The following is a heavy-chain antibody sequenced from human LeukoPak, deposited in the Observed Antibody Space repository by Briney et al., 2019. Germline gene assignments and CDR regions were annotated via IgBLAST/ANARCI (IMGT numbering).Heavy chain of an antibody. Sequence: ASVKVSCTASGYTFTSYGISWVRQAPGQGLEWMGWISEYNVNTNYAQKLQGRVTMTTDTSTSTAYMELRSLRSDDTAVYYCARSGDEYYDSSGYSDYWGQGTLVTVSS. J-gene: IGHJ4*02. CDR3: ARSGDEYYDSSGYSDY. CDR1: GYTFTSYG. D-gene: IGHD3-22*01. CDR2: ISEYNVNT. V-gene: IGHV1-18*01.